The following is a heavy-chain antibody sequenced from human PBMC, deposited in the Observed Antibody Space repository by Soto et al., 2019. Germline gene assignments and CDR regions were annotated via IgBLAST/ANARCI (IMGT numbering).Heavy chain of an antibody. J-gene: IGHJ4*02. CDR1: GGSISSYY. D-gene: IGHD3-22*01. V-gene: IGHV4-39*07. CDR2: IYYSGST. CDR3: ARERPPTYYYDSSGYTER. Sequence: SETLSLTCTVSGGSISSYYWGWIRQPPGKGLEWIGSIYYSGSTYYNPSLKSRVTISVDTSKNQFSLKLSSVTAADTAVYYCARERPPTYYYDSSGYTERWGQGTLVTVSS.